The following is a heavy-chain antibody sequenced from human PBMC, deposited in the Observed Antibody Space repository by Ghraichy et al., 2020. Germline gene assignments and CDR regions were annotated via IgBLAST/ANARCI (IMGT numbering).Heavy chain of an antibody. CDR1: GGSFSGYY. J-gene: IGHJ3*02. Sequence: SETLSLTCAVYGGSFSGYYWSWIRQPPGKGLEWIGEINHSGSTNYNPSLKSRVTISVDTSKNQFSLKLSSVTAADTAVYYCARQGERGRYHYSSSWYAAFDIWGQGTMVTVSS. CDR2: INHSGST. D-gene: IGHD6-13*01. V-gene: IGHV4-34*01. CDR3: ARQGERGRYHYSSSWYAAFDI.